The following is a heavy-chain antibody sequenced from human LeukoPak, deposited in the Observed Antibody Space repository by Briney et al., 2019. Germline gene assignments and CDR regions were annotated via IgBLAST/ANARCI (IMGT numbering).Heavy chain of an antibody. CDR3: ARDGSYSSSFMYFDY. CDR1: GFAFSSYG. Sequence: PGGSLRLSCAASGFAFSSYGMSWIRQPPGKGLEWIGYIYYSGSTNYNPSLKSRVTISVDTSKNQFSLKLSSVTAADTAVYYCARDGSYSSSFMYFDYWGQGTLVTVSS. D-gene: IGHD6-13*01. V-gene: IGHV4-59*01. CDR2: IYYSGST. J-gene: IGHJ4*02.